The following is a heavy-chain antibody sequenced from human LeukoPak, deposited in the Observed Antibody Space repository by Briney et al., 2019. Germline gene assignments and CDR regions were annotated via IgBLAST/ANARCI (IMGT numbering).Heavy chain of an antibody. CDR1: GGTFSSYA. J-gene: IGHJ4*02. Sequence: SVKVSCKASGGTFSSYAISWVRHAPGQGLEWMGGIIPIFGTANYAQKFQGRVTITADESTSTAYMELSSLRSEDTAVHYCARAVATKTYYFDYWGQGTLVTVSS. CDR2: IIPIFGTA. V-gene: IGHV1-69*13. D-gene: IGHD5-24*01. CDR3: ARAVATKTYYFDY.